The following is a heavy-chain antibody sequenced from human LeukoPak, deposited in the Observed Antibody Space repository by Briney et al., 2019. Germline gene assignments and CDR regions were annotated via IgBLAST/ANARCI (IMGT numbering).Heavy chain of an antibody. J-gene: IGHJ4*02. CDR2: ISSNGGST. CDR3: VKDSSSGSYFDY. D-gene: IGHD3-10*01. CDR1: GFTFSRYA. Sequence: GGSLRLSCSASGFTFSRYAMHWVRQAPGKGLEYVSAISSNGGSTYYADSVKGRFTISRDNSRNTLHLQMSGLRVEDTAVYYCVKDSSSGSYFDYWGQGTLVIVSS. V-gene: IGHV3-64D*06.